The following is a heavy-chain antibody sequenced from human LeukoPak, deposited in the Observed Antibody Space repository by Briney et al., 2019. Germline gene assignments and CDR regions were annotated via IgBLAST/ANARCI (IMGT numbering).Heavy chain of an antibody. CDR1: GFTFSNYG. J-gene: IGHJ6*04. CDR3: ARNRLRATATDMDV. CDR2: IEYGGTNI. V-gene: IGHV3-30*02. D-gene: IGHD2-15*01. Sequence: PGGSLRLSCAASGFTFSNYGMHWVRQAPGKGLEWVAFIEYGGTNIHFADSVRGRFTISRDNSEDTLYLQIITLRAVDTAVYYCARNRLRATATDMDVWGKGTTVTVSS.